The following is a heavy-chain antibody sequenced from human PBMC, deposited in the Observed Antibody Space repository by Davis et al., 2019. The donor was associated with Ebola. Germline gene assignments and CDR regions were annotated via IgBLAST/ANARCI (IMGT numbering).Heavy chain of an antibody. CDR3: ARGINDFWSGYSLNYYYYYMDV. Sequence: ALVKVSCKASGYTFTGYYMHWVRQAPGQGLEWMGGIIPIFGTANYAQKLQGRVTMTTDTSTSTAYMELRSLRSDDTAVYYCARGINDFWSGYSLNYYYYYMDVWGKGTTVTVSS. D-gene: IGHD3-3*01. CDR2: IIPIFGTA. CDR1: GYTFTGYY. V-gene: IGHV1-18*04. J-gene: IGHJ6*03.